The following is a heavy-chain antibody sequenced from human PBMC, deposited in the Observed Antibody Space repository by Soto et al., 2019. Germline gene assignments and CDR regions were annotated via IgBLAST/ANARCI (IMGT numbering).Heavy chain of an antibody. Sequence: PGGSLRLSCTASGFTFSSYAMSWVRQAPGKGLEWVSAISGSGGSTYYADSVKGRFTISRDNSKNTLYLQMNSLRAEDTAVYYCAKAIGPPFYDFDFDYWGQGTLVTVSS. J-gene: IGHJ4*02. CDR3: AKAIGPPFYDFDFDY. CDR1: GFTFSSYA. V-gene: IGHV3-23*01. CDR2: ISGSGGST. D-gene: IGHD3-3*01.